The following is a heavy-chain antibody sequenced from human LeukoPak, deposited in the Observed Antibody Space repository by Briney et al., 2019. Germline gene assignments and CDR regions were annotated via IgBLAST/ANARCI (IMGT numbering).Heavy chain of an antibody. J-gene: IGHJ6*02. CDR2: INPNSGGT. Sequence: ASVKVSCKASGYTFTGYYMHWLRRAPGQGLEWMGWINPNSGGTNYAQKFQGRVTMTRDTSISTAYMELSRLRSDDTAVYYCARFAFVSYGPAPLPYGMDVWGQGTTVTVSS. V-gene: IGHV1-2*02. CDR3: ARFAFVSYGPAPLPYGMDV. D-gene: IGHD5-18*01. CDR1: GYTFTGYY.